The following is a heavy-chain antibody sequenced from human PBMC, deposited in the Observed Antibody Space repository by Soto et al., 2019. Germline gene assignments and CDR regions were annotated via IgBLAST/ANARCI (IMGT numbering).Heavy chain of an antibody. V-gene: IGHV3-30-3*01. CDR1: GFTFSRYA. CDR3: ARDPATYSSGWYKDVNYYCGMDV. CDR2: ISYDGSNK. J-gene: IGHJ6*02. Sequence: GGSLRLSCAASGFTFSRYAMHWVRQAPGKGLEWVAVISYDGSNKYYADSVKGRFTISRDNSKNTLYLQMNSQRAEDTAVYYCARDPATYSSGWYKDVNYYCGMDVWGQGTTVTVSS. D-gene: IGHD6-19*01.